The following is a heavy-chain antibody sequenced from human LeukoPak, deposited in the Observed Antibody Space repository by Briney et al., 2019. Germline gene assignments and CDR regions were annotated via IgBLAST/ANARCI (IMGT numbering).Heavy chain of an antibody. CDR2: ISGSGGST. CDR3: AKVKGSNRYYYYYMDV. CDR1: GFTFSSYA. D-gene: IGHD4-11*01. J-gene: IGHJ6*03. V-gene: IGHV3-23*01. Sequence: GGSLRLSCAASGFTFSSYAMSWVRQAPGKGLEWVSAISGSGGSTYYADSVKGRFTISRDNSKNTLFLQMNSLRAEDTAIYYCAKVKGSNRYYYYYMDVWGKGTTVTVSS.